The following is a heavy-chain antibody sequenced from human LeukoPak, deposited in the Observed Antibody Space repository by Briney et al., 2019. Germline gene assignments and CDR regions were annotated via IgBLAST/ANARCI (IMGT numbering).Heavy chain of an antibody. CDR1: GGSVSSGTYY. D-gene: IGHD1-1*01. V-gene: IGHV4-61*01. Sequence: SETLSLTCTVSGGSVSSGTYYWSWIRQPPGKGLEWIGYIYYSGSTNYNPSLKSRVTISIDTSKNQFSLKLSSVTAADTAVYYCARDRVRGNANPYFDYWGQGTLVTVSS. CDR2: IYYSGST. J-gene: IGHJ4*02. CDR3: ARDRVRGNANPYFDY.